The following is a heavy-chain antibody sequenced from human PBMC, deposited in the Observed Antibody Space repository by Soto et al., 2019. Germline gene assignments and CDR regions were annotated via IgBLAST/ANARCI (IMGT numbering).Heavy chain of an antibody. CDR1: GGTFSSYA. V-gene: IGHV1-69*01. CDR2: IIPLFGTA. Sequence: QVQLVQSGAEVKKPGSSVKVSCKASGGTFSSYAISWVRQAPGQGLEWMGGIIPLFGTATYAQKFQGRVTITADESTSTAYMELSSLRSEDTAVYYCARDRCSGGSCYQATYYYYGMDVWGQGTTVTVSS. J-gene: IGHJ6*02. D-gene: IGHD2-15*01. CDR3: ARDRCSGGSCYQATYYYYGMDV.